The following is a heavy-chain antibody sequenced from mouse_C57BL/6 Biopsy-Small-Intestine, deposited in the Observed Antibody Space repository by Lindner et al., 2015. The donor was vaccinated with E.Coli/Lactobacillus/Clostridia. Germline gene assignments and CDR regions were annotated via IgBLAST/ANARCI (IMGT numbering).Heavy chain of an antibody. J-gene: IGHJ4*01. Sequence: VQLQESGPELVKPGASAKMSCKASGNTFTTYVIHWVKQKPGQGLEWIGYINPCNDGTNYNEKFKDKATLTSDKSSSTAYMELSSLTSEDSAVYYCARVGLVYYAMDYWGQGTSVTVPS. V-gene: IGHV1-14*01. CDR3: ARVGLVYYAMDY. D-gene: IGHD2-2*01. CDR1: GNTFTTYV. CDR2: INPCNDGT.